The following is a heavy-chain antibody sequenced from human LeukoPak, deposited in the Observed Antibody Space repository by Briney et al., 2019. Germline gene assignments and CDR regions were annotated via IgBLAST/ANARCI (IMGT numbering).Heavy chain of an antibody. CDR3: TRAIAVAGPYYFDY. CDR1: GFTFSDYT. V-gene: IGHV3-21*01. J-gene: IGHJ4*02. Sequence: GGSLRLSCAASGFTFSDYTMNWVRQAPGKGLEWVSSIGSVTTYIYYADSVKGRFTISRDNAKNSLSLQMNSLRAEDTAVYYCTRAIAVAGPYYFDYWGQGTLVTVSS. CDR2: IGSVTTYI. D-gene: IGHD6-19*01.